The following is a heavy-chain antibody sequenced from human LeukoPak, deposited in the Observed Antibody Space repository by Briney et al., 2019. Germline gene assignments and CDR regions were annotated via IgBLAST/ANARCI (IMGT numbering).Heavy chain of an antibody. CDR2: IIPIFGTA. D-gene: IGHD3-10*01. CDR1: GGTFSSYA. Sequence: SVKFSCKASGGTFSSYAISWVRQAPGQGLEWMGRIIPIFGTANYAQKFQGRVTITTDESTSTAYMELSSLRSEDTAVYYCASRITAGYYYYYMDVWGKGTTVTVSS. V-gene: IGHV1-69*05. J-gene: IGHJ6*03. CDR3: ASRITAGYYYYYMDV.